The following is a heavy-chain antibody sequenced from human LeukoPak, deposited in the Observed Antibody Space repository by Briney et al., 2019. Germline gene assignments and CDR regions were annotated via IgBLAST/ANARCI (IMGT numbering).Heavy chain of an antibody. CDR2: ISGSSSYI. CDR1: GFTFISYG. D-gene: IGHD6-19*01. J-gene: IGHJ5*02. V-gene: IGHV3-21*01. CDR3: ARDQSSVAGTTYNWFDP. Sequence: GGSPLLSCAASGFTFISYGMHWVRQAQGKGLEWVSSISGSSSYIYYADSVKGRFTISRVNAKNSLYLQMNSLRAEDTAVYYCARDQSSVAGTTYNWFDPWGQGTLVTVSS.